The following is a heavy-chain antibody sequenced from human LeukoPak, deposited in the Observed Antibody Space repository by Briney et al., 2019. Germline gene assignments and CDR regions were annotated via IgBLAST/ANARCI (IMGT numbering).Heavy chain of an antibody. CDR1: GGTFSSYA. J-gene: IGHJ4*02. CDR2: IIPIFGTA. V-gene: IGHV1-69*05. CDR3: ARGHYYDSSGYLYYFDY. Sequence: SVKVSCKASGGTFSSYAISWVRQAPGQGLEWMGGIIPIFGTANYEQKFQGRVTITTDESTSTAYMELSSLRSEDTAVYYCARGHYYDSSGYLYYFDYWGQGTLVTVSS. D-gene: IGHD3-22*01.